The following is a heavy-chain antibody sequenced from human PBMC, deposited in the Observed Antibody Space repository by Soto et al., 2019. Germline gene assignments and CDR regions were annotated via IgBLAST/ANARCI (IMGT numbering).Heavy chain of an antibody. CDR3: ARDTSCTGDICYFRFDP. J-gene: IGHJ5*02. CDR2: ISYDGSNK. V-gene: IGHV3-33*01. D-gene: IGHD2-8*02. CDR1: GFTYSWYG. Sequence: QVQLVQSGGGVVQPGRSLRLSCVASGFTYSWYGMHWVRQAPGKGLEWVAFISYDGSNKYYSDLVKGRFTISRDNSKNTLYLEMNSLGAEDTAVYYCARDTSCTGDICYFRFDPWGQGTLVTVSS.